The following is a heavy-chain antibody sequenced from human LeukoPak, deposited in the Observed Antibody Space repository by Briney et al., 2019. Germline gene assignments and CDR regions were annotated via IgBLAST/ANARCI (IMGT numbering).Heavy chain of an antibody. CDR3: ARLYYDSSGYYQICYFDY. CDR2: IYYSGST. J-gene: IGHJ4*02. V-gene: IGHV4-39*01. D-gene: IGHD3-22*01. Sequence: SETLSLTCTVSGGSISSSSYYWGWIRQPPGTGLEWIGSIYYSGSTYYNPSLKSRVTISVDTSKNQFSLNLSSVTAADTAVYYCARLYYDSSGYYQICYFDYWAREPWSPSPQ. CDR1: GGSISSSSYY.